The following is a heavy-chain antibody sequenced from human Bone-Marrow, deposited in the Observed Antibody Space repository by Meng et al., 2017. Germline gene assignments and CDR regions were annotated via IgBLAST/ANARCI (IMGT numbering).Heavy chain of an antibody. CDR2: IIPILGIA. Sequence: SVKVSCKASGGTFSSYTISWVRQAPGQGLEWMGRIIPILGIANYAQKLQGRVTITADKSTSTAYMELSSLRSEDTAVYYCARDYLRSMKTEYFQHWGQGTLVTGYS. J-gene: IGHJ1*01. V-gene: IGHV1-69*04. CDR3: ARDYLRSMKTEYFQH. D-gene: IGHD5/OR15-5a*01. CDR1: GGTFSSYT.